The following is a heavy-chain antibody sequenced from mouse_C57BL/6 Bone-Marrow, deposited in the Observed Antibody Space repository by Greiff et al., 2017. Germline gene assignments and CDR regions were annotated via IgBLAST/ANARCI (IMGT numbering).Heavy chain of an antibody. CDR1: GFTFSSYG. CDR3: ARRTAYAMDY. J-gene: IGHJ4*01. Sequence: DVHLVESGGDLVKPGGSLKLSCAASGFTFSSYGMSWVRQTPDKRLEWVATISSGGSYTYYPDSVKGRFTISRDNAKNTLYLQMCSLKSEDTAMYYCARRTAYAMDYWGQGTSVTVSS. V-gene: IGHV5-6*02. CDR2: ISSGGSYT.